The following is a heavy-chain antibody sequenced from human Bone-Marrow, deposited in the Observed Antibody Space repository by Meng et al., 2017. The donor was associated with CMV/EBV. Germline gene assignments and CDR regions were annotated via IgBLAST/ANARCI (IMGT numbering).Heavy chain of an antibody. Sequence: ASVKVSCKASGYTFTSYYMHWVRQAPGQGLEWMGIINPSGGSTSYAQKFQGRVTMTRDTSTSTVYMERSSLRSEDTAVYYCARDHLPVYYDTSAQHTGFDYWGQGTLVTVSS. CDR1: GYTFTSYY. CDR2: INPSGGST. D-gene: IGHD3-22*01. J-gene: IGHJ4*02. CDR3: ARDHLPVYYDTSAQHTGFDY. V-gene: IGHV1-46*01.